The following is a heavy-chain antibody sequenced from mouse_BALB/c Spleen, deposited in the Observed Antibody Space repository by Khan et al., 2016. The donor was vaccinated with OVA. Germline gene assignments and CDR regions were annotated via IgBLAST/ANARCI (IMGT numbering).Heavy chain of an antibody. CDR1: GYTFTNYW. D-gene: IGHD6-1*01. CDR2: TYPGGGYT. J-gene: IGHJ2*01. Sequence: QVQLKQSGAELVRPGTSVKMSCKAAGYTFTNYWIGWVKQRPGHGLEWIGDTYPGGGYTNYNEKFKGKATLTADTSSSTAYMQLSGLTSEDSAIYYCSRRRAAWYTWEDFDCWGQGTIVTVSS. V-gene: IGHV1-63*02. CDR3: SRRRAAWYTWEDFDC.